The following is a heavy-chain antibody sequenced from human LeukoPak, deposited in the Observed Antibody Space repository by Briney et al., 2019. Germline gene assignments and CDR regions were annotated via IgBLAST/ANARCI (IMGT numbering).Heavy chain of an antibody. CDR3: ARGNKIAPYGFVVVPAAARGWFDP. D-gene: IGHD2-2*01. Sequence: SETLSLTCTVSGGSISSYYWSWIRQPAGKGLEWIGRIYTSGSTNYNPSLKSRVTISVDTSKNQFSLKLSSVTAADTAVYYCARGNKIAPYGFVVVPAAARGWFDPWGQGTLVTFSS. J-gene: IGHJ5*02. CDR1: GGSISSYY. CDR2: IYTSGST. V-gene: IGHV4-4*07.